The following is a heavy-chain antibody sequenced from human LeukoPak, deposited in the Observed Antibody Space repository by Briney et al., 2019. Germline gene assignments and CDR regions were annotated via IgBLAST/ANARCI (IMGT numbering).Heavy chain of an antibody. Sequence: GASVKVSCKASGYTFTTYYMHWVRQAPGQGLEWIGIIKPGDSVTSYSQNFKGRVTMTRDMSTTTVYMEMTSLRSDDTAVYYCAKGVVVAPDVTPFDYWGQGTLVTVSS. CDR1: GYTFTTYY. V-gene: IGHV1-46*01. D-gene: IGHD2-2*01. CDR2: IKPGDSVT. J-gene: IGHJ4*02. CDR3: AKGVVVAPDVTPFDY.